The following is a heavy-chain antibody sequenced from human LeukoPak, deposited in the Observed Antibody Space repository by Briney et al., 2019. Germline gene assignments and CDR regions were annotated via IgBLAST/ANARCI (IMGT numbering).Heavy chain of an antibody. J-gene: IGHJ5*02. D-gene: IGHD3-10*01. CDR3: ARPGYGSSTWFDP. Sequence: GGSLRLSCAASGFTVSSNYMSWVRQAPGKGLEWVSVIYSGGRTYYADSVKGRFTISRDNSKNTVNLQMNSLRAEDTAVYYCARPGYGSSTWFDPWGQGTLVTVSS. CDR2: IYSGGRT. V-gene: IGHV3-66*01. CDR1: GFTVSSNY.